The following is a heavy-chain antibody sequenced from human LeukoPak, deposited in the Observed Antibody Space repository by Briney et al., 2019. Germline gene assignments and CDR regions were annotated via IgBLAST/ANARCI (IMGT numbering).Heavy chain of an antibody. V-gene: IGHV3-48*01. D-gene: IGHD1-26*01. J-gene: IGHJ4*02. CDR1: GFTFSDYS. Sequence: PGGSLRLSCAASGFTFSDYSMNWVRQAPGKGLEWVSFISSSSTTISYADSVKDRFTISRDNSKNTLYLQMNSLRAEDTALYYCAKGGSYAPLDYWGQGTLVTVSS. CDR3: AKGGSYAPLDY. CDR2: ISSSSTTI.